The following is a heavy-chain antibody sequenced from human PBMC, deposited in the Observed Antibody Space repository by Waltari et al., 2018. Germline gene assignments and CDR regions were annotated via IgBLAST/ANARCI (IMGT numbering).Heavy chain of an antibody. J-gene: IGHJ6*02. Sequence: EVRLVESGGGLVQPGGSLRLSCATSGFTFRSYSMSWVRQAPGKGLEWVSSISAGGGATYYADSVKGRFTISRDISKNTLCLQVNSLRADDTAVYYCTKRDDYYYYGMAVWGQGTTVTVSS. CDR3: TKRDDYYYYGMAV. CDR2: ISAGGGAT. CDR1: GFTFRSYS. V-gene: IGHV3-23*04.